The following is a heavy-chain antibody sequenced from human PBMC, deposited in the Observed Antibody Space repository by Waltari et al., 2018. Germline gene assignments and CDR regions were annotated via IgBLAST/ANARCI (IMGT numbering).Heavy chain of an antibody. CDR2: IIPILGIA. CDR1: GGTFSSYT. D-gene: IGHD1-1*01. Sequence: QVQLVQSGAEVKKPGSSVKVSCKASGGTFSSYTISWVRQAPGQGLEWMGRIIPILGIANYAQKFQGRVTITADKSTSTAYMELSSLRSEDTAVYYCARELDWRQYYGMDVWGQGTTVTVSS. CDR3: ARELDWRQYYGMDV. V-gene: IGHV1-69*08. J-gene: IGHJ6*02.